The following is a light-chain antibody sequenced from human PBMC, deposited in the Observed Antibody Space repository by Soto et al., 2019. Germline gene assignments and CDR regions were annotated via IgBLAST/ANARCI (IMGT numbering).Light chain of an antibody. Sequence: QSVPTQPPSASGTPGQRVTISCSGSSSNIGSNTVNWYQQVPGTAPKLLIYTNHQWPSGVPDRFSGSKSGTSASLAISGLQSEDEADYYCAAWDDSLSGPVFGGGTKLTVL. V-gene: IGLV1-44*01. CDR1: SSNIGSNT. CDR3: AAWDDSLSGPV. CDR2: TNH. J-gene: IGLJ2*01.